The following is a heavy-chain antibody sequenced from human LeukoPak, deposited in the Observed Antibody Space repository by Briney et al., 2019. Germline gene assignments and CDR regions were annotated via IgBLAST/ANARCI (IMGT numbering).Heavy chain of an antibody. D-gene: IGHD3-22*01. V-gene: IGHV3-72*01. CDR1: GFTFSDYY. Sequence: PGGSLRLSCAASGFTFSDYYMDWVRQAPGKGLEWVGRSRNKANSYTTEYAASVKGRFTISRDDSKKLLYLQMNSLRTEDTAVYFCARGLDTDSWGQGTLVTVSS. CDR2: SRNKANSYTT. J-gene: IGHJ5*01. CDR3: ARGLDTDS.